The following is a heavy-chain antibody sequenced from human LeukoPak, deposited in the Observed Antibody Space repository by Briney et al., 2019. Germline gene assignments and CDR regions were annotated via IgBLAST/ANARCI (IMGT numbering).Heavy chain of an antibody. V-gene: IGHV4-59*08. D-gene: IGHD5-18*01. J-gene: IGHJ6*03. CDR1: GGSLSSYY. Sequence: SETLSLTCTVSGGSLSSYYWSWIRQPPGKGLEGIGYIYYSGSTNYNPSLKSRVTISVDTSKNQFSLKLSSVTAADTAVYYCARQMDTAMVTGHYYYYMDVWGKGTTVTVSS. CDR3: ARQMDTAMVTGHYYYYMDV. CDR2: IYYSGST.